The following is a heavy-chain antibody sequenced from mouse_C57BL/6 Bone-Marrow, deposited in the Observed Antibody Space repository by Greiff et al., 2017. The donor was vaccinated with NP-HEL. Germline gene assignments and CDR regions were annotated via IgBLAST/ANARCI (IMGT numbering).Heavy chain of an antibody. CDR3: ATPIFYYYGSSHFDY. CDR2: ILPGSGST. Sequence: QVQLQQSGAELMKPGASVKLSCKATGYTFTGYWIEWVKQRPGHGLEWIGEILPGSGSTNYNEKFKGKATFTADTSSNTAYMQLSSLTTEDSAIYYCATPIFYYYGSSHFDYWGQGTTLTVSS. J-gene: IGHJ2*01. D-gene: IGHD1-1*01. V-gene: IGHV1-9*01. CDR1: GYTFTGYW.